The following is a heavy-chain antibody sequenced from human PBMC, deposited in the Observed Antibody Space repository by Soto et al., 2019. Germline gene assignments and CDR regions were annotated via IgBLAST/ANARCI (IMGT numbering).Heavy chain of an antibody. J-gene: IGHJ6*02. V-gene: IGHV4-28*01. Sequence: QVQLQESGPGLVKPSDTLSLTCAVSGYSISSSNWWGWIRQPPGKGLEWIGYIYYSGSTYYNPSLKSRVTMSVDTSKNQFSMKRSSVTAVDTAVYYCAGQKYSSGWRDYYYYYGMDVWGQGTTVTVSS. CDR1: GYSISSSNW. D-gene: IGHD6-19*01. CDR3: AGQKYSSGWRDYYYYYGMDV. CDR2: IYYSGST.